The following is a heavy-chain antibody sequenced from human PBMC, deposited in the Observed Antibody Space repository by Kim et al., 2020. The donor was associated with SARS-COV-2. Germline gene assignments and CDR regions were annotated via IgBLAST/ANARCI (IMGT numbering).Heavy chain of an antibody. CDR2: IYSSDST. CDR3: ARGDYFYYAMDI. V-gene: IGHV4-30-4*01. J-gene: IGHJ6*02. Sequence: SETLSLTCNVSGVSMRAGNHFWGWVRQPPGKGLDWIGYIYSSDSTYYNPSLKSRVTISLDTSRNQFSLRLTSVTATDTAVYYCARGDYFYYAMDIWGQRT. CDR1: GVSMRAGNHF.